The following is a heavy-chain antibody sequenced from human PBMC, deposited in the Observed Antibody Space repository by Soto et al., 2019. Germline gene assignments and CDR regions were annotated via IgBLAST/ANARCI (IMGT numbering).Heavy chain of an antibody. CDR2: IKEDGSDM. V-gene: IGHV3-7*01. J-gene: IGHJ4*02. CDR3: ATEVWVYYDFWSGYSDY. D-gene: IGHD3-3*01. Sequence: EVQLVESGGGLVQPGGSLRLSCAASGFTFSSYWMSWVRQAPGKGLEWVANIKEDGSDMYYVDSVKGRFTISRDSAKNSLYLQMNSLRAEDTAVYYCATEVWVYYDFWSGYSDYWGQGTLVTVSS. CDR1: GFTFSSYW.